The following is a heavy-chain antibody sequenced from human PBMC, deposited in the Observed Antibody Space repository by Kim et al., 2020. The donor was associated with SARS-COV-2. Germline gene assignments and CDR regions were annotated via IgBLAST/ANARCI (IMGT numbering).Heavy chain of an antibody. Sequence: GGSLRLSCAASGFTFSSYAMHWVRQAPGKGLEWVAVISYDGSNKYYADSVKGRFTISRDNSKNTLYLQMNSLRAEDTAVYYCARGKRWLQLHEYFQHWGQGTLVTVSS. CDR3: ARGKRWLQLHEYFQH. CDR1: GFTFSSYA. CDR2: ISYDGSNK. D-gene: IGHD5-12*01. J-gene: IGHJ1*01. V-gene: IGHV3-30*04.